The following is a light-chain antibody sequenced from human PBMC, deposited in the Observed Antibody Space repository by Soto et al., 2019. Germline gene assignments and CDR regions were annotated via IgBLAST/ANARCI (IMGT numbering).Light chain of an antibody. J-gene: IGKJ1*01. Sequence: EIVLTQSPATLSLSPGERSTLSCRASQSVSRYLAWYQHKVGQAPRLLIYDASSRATGIPARFSGSGSGTDFTLTISSLEPEDFAVYYCQQRSNWPRTFGQGTKVDI. CDR1: QSVSRY. V-gene: IGKV3-11*01. CDR2: DAS. CDR3: QQRSNWPRT.